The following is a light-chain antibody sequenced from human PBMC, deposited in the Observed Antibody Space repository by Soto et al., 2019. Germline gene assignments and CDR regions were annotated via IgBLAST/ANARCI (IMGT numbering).Light chain of an antibody. CDR1: QSITSN. J-gene: IGKJ1*01. V-gene: IGKV3-15*01. CDR2: GAS. Sequence: EIVMTQSPATLSVSPGERATLSCRASQSITSNLAWYQQKPGQAPRLVIYGASTRATGIPARFTGSASGTDFTLTISSLQSEDFAVYYCQHYHNWPPWTFGQGTKVEIK. CDR3: QHYHNWPPWT.